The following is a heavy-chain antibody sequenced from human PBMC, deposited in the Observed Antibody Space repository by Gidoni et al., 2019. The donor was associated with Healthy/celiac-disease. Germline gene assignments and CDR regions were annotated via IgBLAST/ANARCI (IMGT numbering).Heavy chain of an antibody. CDR1: GFTFCSYA. V-gene: IGHV3-30-3*01. CDR2: ISYDGSNK. D-gene: IGHD1-26*01. CDR3: ARVRGGGGYSDQFNYYYYGMDV. J-gene: IGHJ6*02. Sequence: QVQLVESGGGVVQPGRSLRLSCAASGFTFCSYAMHWVRQAPGKGLEWVAVISYDGSNKYYADSVKGRFTSSRDNSKNTLYLQMNSLRAEDTAVYYCARVRGGGGYSDQFNYYYYGMDVWGQGTTVTVSS.